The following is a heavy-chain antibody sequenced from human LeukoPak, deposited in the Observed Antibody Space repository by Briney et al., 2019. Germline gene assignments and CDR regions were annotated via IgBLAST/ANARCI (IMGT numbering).Heavy chain of an antibody. CDR2: INSDGSST. CDR3: ARRGIGYYDSSGYNY. D-gene: IGHD3-22*01. V-gene: IGHV3-74*01. CDR1: GFTFSSYW. Sequence: GSLRLSCADSGFTFSSYWMHWVRQAPGKGLVWVSRINSDGSSTSYADSVKGRFTISRDNAKNTLYLQMNSLRAEDTAVYYCARRGIGYYDSSGYNYWGQGTLVTVSS. J-gene: IGHJ4*02.